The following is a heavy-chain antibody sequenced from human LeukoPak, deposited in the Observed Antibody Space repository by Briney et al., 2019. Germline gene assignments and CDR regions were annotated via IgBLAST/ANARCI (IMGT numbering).Heavy chain of an antibody. J-gene: IGHJ4*02. Sequence: ASVKVSCKASGFTFTNYGIAWVRQAPGQGLEWMGWISAYNGDKKYAQSFQGRLSMTTDSSMSTAYMELRSLRSDDTAVYYCTRDFSNTSGFKVVVDFWGQGTLVTVSS. CDR3: TRDFSNTSGFKVVVDF. V-gene: IGHV1-18*04. CDR2: ISAYNGDK. CDR1: GFTFTNYG. D-gene: IGHD6-19*01.